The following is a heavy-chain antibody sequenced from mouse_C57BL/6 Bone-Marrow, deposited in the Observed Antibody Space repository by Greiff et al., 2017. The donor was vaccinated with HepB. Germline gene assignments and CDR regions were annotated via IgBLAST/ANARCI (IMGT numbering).Heavy chain of an antibody. CDR1: GYTFTSYW. CDR3: ARGRAEIYYGYAWFAY. V-gene: IGHV1-72*01. Sequence: QVQLQQPGAELVKPGASVKLSCKASGYTFTSYWMHWVKQRPGRGLEWIGRIDPNSGGTKYNEKFKSKTTLTVDKPSSTAYMQLSSLTSEDSAVYYCARGRAEIYYGYAWFAYWGQGTLVTVSA. CDR2: IDPNSGGT. D-gene: IGHD2-2*01. J-gene: IGHJ3*01.